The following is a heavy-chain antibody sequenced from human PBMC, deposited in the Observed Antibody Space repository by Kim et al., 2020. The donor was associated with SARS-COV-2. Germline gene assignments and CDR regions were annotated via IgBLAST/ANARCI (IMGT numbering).Heavy chain of an antibody. V-gene: IGHV3-30*18. CDR1: GFTFSSYG. Sequence: GGSLRLSCAASGFTFSSYGMHWVRQAPGKGLEWVAVISYDGSNKYYADSVKGRFTISRDNSKNTLYLQMNSLRAEDTAVYYCAKDRGSGETSVAGISGGMDVWGQGTTVTVSS. CDR3: AKDRGSGETSVAGISGGMDV. J-gene: IGHJ6*02. D-gene: IGHD6-19*01. CDR2: ISYDGSNK.